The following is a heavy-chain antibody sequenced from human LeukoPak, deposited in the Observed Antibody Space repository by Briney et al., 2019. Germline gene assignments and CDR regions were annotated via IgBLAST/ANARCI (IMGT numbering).Heavy chain of an antibody. CDR2: MRSDGSDE. D-gene: IGHD3-10*01. V-gene: IGHV3-30*02. CDR1: GFSFRSSA. J-gene: IGHJ4*02. CDR3: AKDDAWLRFGE. Sequence: PGGSLRLSCAASGFSFRSSAMHWVRQAPGKGLEWMAFMRSDGSDEHYADSVKGRFTISRDNSHNTLYLEVISLTAEDTAVYYCAKDDAWLRFGEWSQGTLVTVSS.